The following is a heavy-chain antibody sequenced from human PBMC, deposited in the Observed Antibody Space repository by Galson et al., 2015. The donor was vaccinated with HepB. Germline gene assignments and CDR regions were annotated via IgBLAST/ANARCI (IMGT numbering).Heavy chain of an antibody. D-gene: IGHD3-10*01. Sequence: SVKVSCKASGGTFSSYAISWVRQAPGQGLEWMGRIIPIFGTANYAQKFQGRVTITADESTSTAYMELSSLRSEDTAVYYCARDLISEGSGSYYNENGYYYYYMDVWGKGTTVTVSS. CDR3: ARDLISEGSGSYYNENGYYYYYMDV. CDR2: IIPIFGTA. J-gene: IGHJ6*03. CDR1: GGTFSSYA. V-gene: IGHV1-69*13.